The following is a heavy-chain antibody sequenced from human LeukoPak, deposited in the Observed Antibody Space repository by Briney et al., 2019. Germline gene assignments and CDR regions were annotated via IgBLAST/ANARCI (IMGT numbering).Heavy chain of an antibody. Sequence: PGGSLRLSCTVSGFSVTNNYMSWVRQAPGKGLEWVAVVYSGGFTNYADSVEGRFTLSRDSSKNTLLLQMNTLKVEDTAVYYCARVSRGNYDSSGYSDWGQGTQVIVSS. CDR1: GFSVTNNY. V-gene: IGHV3-53*01. D-gene: IGHD3-22*01. CDR2: VYSGGFT. CDR3: ARVSRGNYDSSGYSD. J-gene: IGHJ4*02.